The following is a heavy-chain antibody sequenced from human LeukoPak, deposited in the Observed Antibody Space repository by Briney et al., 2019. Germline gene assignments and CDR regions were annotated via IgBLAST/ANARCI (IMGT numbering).Heavy chain of an antibody. V-gene: IGHV7-4-1*02. CDR2: INTKTGNP. D-gene: IGHD6-13*01. J-gene: IGHJ5*02. CDR3: ARDPYTSSSWYRGRANNWFDP. CDR1: GYSFTKYA. Sequence: GASVQVSCKASGYSFTKYAMNWVRQGPGHGLEWMGWINTKTGNPTYAQGFTGRFVFSLDTSVSTAYLQISSLKADDTAVYYCARDPYTSSSWYRGRANNWFDPWGQGTLVTVPS.